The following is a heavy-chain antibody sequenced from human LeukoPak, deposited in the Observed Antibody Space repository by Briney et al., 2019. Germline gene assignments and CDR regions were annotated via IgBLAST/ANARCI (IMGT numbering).Heavy chain of an antibody. CDR1: GGTFSSYA. CDR3: ARDQWELLPSDY. Sequence: GASVKVSCKASGGTFSSYAISWVRQAPGQGLEWMGRIIPILGIANYAQKFQGRVTITADKSTSTAYMELSSLRSEDTAVYYCARDQWELLPSDYWGQGTLVTVSS. CDR2: IIPILGIA. J-gene: IGHJ4*02. V-gene: IGHV1-69*04. D-gene: IGHD1-26*01.